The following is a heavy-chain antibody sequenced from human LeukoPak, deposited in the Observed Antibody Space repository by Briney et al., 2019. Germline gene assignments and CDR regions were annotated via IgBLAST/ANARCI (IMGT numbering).Heavy chain of an antibody. D-gene: IGHD6-13*01. J-gene: IGHJ4*02. CDR2: MNPNSGNT. CDR1: GYTFTSYD. V-gene: IGHV1-8*01. CDR3: ARDFIIAAAGTDY. Sequence: ASVKVSCKASGYTFTSYDINWVRQATGQGLEWMGWMNPNSGNTGYAQKFQGRVTMTRDTSISTAYMELSRLRSDDTAVYYCARDFIIAAAGTDYWGQGTLVTVSS.